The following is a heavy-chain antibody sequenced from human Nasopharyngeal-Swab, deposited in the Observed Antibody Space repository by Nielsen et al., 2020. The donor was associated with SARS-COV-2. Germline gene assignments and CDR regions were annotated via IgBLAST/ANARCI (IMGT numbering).Heavy chain of an antibody. J-gene: IGHJ4*02. V-gene: IGHV4-4*02. D-gene: IGHD5-12*01. Sequence: AETLSLTCAVSGGSIRSRNWRGGVGQPPGEGLEWIGESYHSGSTNYKPSLKSRVTISVDKSKNQYALKLSAVTAADTAVYYCARGEGDIAGSGHDYWGQGTLVTVSS. CDR3: ARGEGDIAGSGHDY. CDR2: SYHSGST. CDR1: GGSIRSRNW.